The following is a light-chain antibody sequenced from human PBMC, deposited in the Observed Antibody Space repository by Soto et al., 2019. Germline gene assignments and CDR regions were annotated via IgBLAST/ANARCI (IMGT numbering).Light chain of an antibody. Sequence: QSALTQPASVSGSPGQSIAISCTGTSSDFDGFTKVSWYQHHPDKAPKLMMYDVTNRPSGVSDRFSGSKSGNTASLTISGLQAEDEADYYCSSFTSSFTYVLGSGTKLTVL. V-gene: IGLV2-14*03. CDR2: DVT. CDR1: SSDFDGFTK. J-gene: IGLJ1*01. CDR3: SSFTSSFTYV.